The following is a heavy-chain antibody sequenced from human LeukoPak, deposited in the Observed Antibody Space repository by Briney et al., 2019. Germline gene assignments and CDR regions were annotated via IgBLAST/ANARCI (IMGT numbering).Heavy chain of an antibody. CDR3: ARAAGPLAAPDF. V-gene: IGHV4-59*01. J-gene: IGHJ4*02. Sequence: SETLSLTCTVSGGSISSYYWSWIRQPPGKGLEWIGYIYYSGSTNYNPSLKSRVTISVDTSKDQFSLKLSSVTAADTAVYYCARAAGPLAAPDFWGQGTPVTVSS. D-gene: IGHD6-13*01. CDR2: IYYSGST. CDR1: GGSISSYY.